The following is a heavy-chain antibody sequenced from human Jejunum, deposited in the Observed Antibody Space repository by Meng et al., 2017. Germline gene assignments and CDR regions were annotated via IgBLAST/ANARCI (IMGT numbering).Heavy chain of an antibody. CDR3: ARGAVVATTYYFDV. V-gene: IGHV1-69*13. J-gene: IGHJ4*02. Sequence: SVKVSCKASGGTFSSAALSWVRQAPGQGLEWMGGIIPIFGPTNYAQKFQGRVTITADESTSTAYMELSGLTSEDTALYYCARGAVVATTYYFDVWGQGSQVTCFS. CDR1: GGTFSSAA. D-gene: IGHD2-15*01. CDR2: IIPIFGPT.